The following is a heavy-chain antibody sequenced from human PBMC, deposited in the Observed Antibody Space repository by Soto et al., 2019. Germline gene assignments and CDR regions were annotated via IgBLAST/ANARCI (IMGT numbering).Heavy chain of an antibody. CDR1: GGSISSGGYY. J-gene: IGHJ4*02. CDR3: ARGPGSGWYDY. D-gene: IGHD6-19*01. V-gene: IGHV4-31*03. Sequence: QVQLQESGPGLVKPSQTLSLTCTVSGGSISSGGYYWSWIRQHPGKGLEWIGYIYYSGNTYYNPSIKXRITXSXDTSKNQFSLKLSSVTAADTAVYYCARGPGSGWYDYWGQGTLVTVSS. CDR2: IYYSGNT.